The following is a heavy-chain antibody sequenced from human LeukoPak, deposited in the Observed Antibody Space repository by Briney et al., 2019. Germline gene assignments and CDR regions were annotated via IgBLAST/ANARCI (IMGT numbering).Heavy chain of an antibody. J-gene: IGHJ4*02. Sequence: ASVKVSCKASGGTFSSYAISWVRQAPGQGLEWMGGIIPIFGTANYAQKFQGRVTITADESTSTAYMELSSLRSEDTAVYYCANEYVAGDGGYFDYWGQGTLVTVSS. CDR1: GGTFSSYA. CDR2: IIPIFGTA. D-gene: IGHD3-16*01. CDR3: ANEYVAGDGGYFDY. V-gene: IGHV1-69*01.